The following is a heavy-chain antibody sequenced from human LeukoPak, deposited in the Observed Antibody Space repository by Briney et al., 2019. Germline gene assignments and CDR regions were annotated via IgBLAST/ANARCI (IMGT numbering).Heavy chain of an antibody. CDR3: ARDYDFSDAFDI. V-gene: IGHV4-4*07. CDR1: GGSISSYY. CDR2: IYTSGST. J-gene: IGHJ3*02. D-gene: IGHD3-3*01. Sequence: SETLSLTCTVSGGSISSYYWSWIRQPAGKGLEWIGRIYTSGSTNYNPSLKSRVTMSVDTSKNQLSLKLSSVTAADTAVYYCARDYDFSDAFDIWGQGTMVTVSS.